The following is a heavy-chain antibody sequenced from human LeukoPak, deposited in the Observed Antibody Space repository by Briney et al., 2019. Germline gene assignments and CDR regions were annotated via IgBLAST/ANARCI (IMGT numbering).Heavy chain of an antibody. CDR1: GFTFSSYG. V-gene: IGHV3-23*01. CDR3: ATSMQGRYFDWLSAFGGFDY. CDR2: ISGSGGST. D-gene: IGHD3-9*01. Sequence: PGGTLRLSCAASGFTFSSYGMSWVRQAPGKGLEWVSAISGSGGSTYYADSVKGRFTISRDNSKNTLYLQMNSLRAEDTAVYYCATSMQGRYFDWLSAFGGFDYWGQGTLVTVSS. J-gene: IGHJ4*02.